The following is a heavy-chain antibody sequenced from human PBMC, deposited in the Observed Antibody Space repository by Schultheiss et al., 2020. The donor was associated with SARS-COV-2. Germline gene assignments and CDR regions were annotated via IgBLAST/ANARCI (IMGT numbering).Heavy chain of an antibody. CDR1: GFTFSSYD. J-gene: IGHJ4*02. CDR3: ATSHAPGRIAVAGYFDY. V-gene: IGHV3-13*01. Sequence: GGSLRLSCAASGFTFSSYDMHWVRQATGKGLEWVSAIGTAGDTYYPGSVKGRFTISRDNAKNSLYLQMNSLRAEDTAVYYCATSHAPGRIAVAGYFDYWGQGTLVTVAS. D-gene: IGHD6-19*01. CDR2: IGTAGDT.